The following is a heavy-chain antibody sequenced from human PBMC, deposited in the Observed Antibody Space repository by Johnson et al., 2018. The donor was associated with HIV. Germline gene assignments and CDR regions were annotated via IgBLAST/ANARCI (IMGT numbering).Heavy chain of an antibody. J-gene: IGHJ3*02. Sequence: EVQLVESGGGLVQPGGSLRLSCAASGFTVSSNYMTWVRQAPGKGLEWVSVIFSGGRTYYADSVKGRFTISRYNSKNTLYLQMNSLKAEDPSVYYCARACRDGYTCDVFDILGQGTMVTVSS. V-gene: IGHV3-66*01. CDR1: GFTVSSNY. D-gene: IGHD5-24*01. CDR3: ARACRDGYTCDVFDI. CDR2: IFSGGRT.